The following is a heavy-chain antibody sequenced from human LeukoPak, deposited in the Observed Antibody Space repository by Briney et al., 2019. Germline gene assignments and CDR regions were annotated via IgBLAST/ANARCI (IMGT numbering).Heavy chain of an antibody. J-gene: IGHJ6*02. CDR3: AREMGVVTAHGIDV. Sequence: SETLSLTCIVSGGSISSISSNNYHWGWIRQPPGKGLEWIGSIYYSGSTYYNPSLKSRVTTSVDTSKNQFSLKLSSVTAADTALYYCAREMGVVTAHGIDVWGQGTTVTVSS. CDR2: IYYSGST. CDR1: GGSISSISSNNYH. V-gene: IGHV4-39*02. D-gene: IGHD4-23*01.